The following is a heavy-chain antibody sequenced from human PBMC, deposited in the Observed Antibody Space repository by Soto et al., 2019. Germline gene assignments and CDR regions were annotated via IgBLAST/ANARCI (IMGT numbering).Heavy chain of an antibody. D-gene: IGHD6-6*01. V-gene: IGHV4-31*03. CDR3: AREKKYSSLNWFDP. CDR1: GGSISSGGYY. Sequence: SETLSLTCTVSGGSISSGGYYWSWIRQHPGKGLEWIGYIYYSGSTYYNPSLKSRVTISVDTSKNQFSLKLSSVTAADTAVYYCAREKKYSSLNWFDPWGQATLVTVSS. J-gene: IGHJ5*02. CDR2: IYYSGST.